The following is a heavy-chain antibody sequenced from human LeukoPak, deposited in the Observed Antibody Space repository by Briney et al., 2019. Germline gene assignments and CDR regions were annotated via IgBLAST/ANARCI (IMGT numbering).Heavy chain of an antibody. CDR2: INPSGGST. CDR3: ARDHISGNGDY. V-gene: IGHV1-46*01. J-gene: IGHJ4*02. CDR1: GYTFTCYY. Sequence: ASVKVSCKASGYTFTCYYMHWVRQAPGQGLEWMGIINPSGGSTSYAQKFQGRVTMTRDTSTSTVYMELSSLRSEDTAVYYCARDHISGNGDYWGQGTLVTVSS. D-gene: IGHD3-22*01.